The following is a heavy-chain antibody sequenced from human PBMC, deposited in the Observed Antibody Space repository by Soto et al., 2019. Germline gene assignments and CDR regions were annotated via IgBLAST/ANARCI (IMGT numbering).Heavy chain of an antibody. CDR1: GFTLINYG. CDR3: AKNGDTTSYHW. Sequence: GGSLRLSCAASGFTLINYGIYWVRQAPGKGLEWVALISYDGSNKYYADSVKGRFTVSRDNSKNTLYLQMNSLRLEDTAVYYCAKNGDTTSYHWWGQGTLVTVSS. CDR2: ISYDGSNK. V-gene: IGHV3-30*18. D-gene: IGHD1-1*01. J-gene: IGHJ4*02.